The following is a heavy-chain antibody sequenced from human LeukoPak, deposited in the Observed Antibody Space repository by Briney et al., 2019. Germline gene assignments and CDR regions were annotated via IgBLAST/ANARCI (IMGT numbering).Heavy chain of an antibody. CDR1: GGTFSSYG. V-gene: IGHV1-69*04. D-gene: IGHD2-2*01. J-gene: IGHJ4*02. CDR3: AREREYCSDTRCQQNFDS. CDR2: IIPILDIA. Sequence: SVNVSCKASGGTFSSYGITWVRQAPGQGLEWMGRIIPILDIANYAQKFQGRVAITAEKSTSTAYMELSSLRSEDTALYYCAREREYCSDTRCQQNFDSWGQGTLVTVSS.